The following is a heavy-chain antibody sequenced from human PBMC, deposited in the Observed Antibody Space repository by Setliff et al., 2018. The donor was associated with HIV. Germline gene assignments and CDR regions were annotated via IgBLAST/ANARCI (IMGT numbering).Heavy chain of an antibody. J-gene: IGHJ5*02. CDR1: GGSISSHY. CDR3: AGCITGTTHWFDP. Sequence: SETLSLTCTVSGGSISSHYWSWIRQPPGKGLEWIGYIYYSGTTNYNPSLKSQVTISVETSKNQFSLKLTSVTAAETAVYYCAGCITGTTHWFDPWGQGTLVTVSS. CDR2: IYYSGTT. V-gene: IGHV4-59*11. D-gene: IGHD1-20*01.